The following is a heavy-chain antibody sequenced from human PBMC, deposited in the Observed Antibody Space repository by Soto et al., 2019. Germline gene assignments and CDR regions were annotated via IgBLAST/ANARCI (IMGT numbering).Heavy chain of an antibody. J-gene: IGHJ6*02. CDR2: IYHSGST. Sequence: QVQLQESGPGLVKPSGTLSLTCAVSGGSISSSNWWSWVRQPPGKGLEWLGEIYHSGSTNYNPSLKSRVTISVDKSKTQFSLKLSSVTAADTAVYYCASVRGGYYYAMDVWGQGTPVTVSS. D-gene: IGHD3-10*02. CDR1: GGSISSSNW. V-gene: IGHV4-4*02. CDR3: ASVRGGYYYAMDV.